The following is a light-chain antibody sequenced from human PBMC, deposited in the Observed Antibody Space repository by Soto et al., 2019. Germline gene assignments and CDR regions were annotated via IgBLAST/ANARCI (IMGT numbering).Light chain of an antibody. Sequence: QSALTQPASVSGSPGQSITISCTGTSSDVGGHNYVSWFQQHPGKAPKLMIYEVNNRPSGVSNRFSGSKSGNTASLTISGLQTEDEADYYCSSFTTSSTWVFGGGTKVTVL. CDR3: SSFTTSSTWV. CDR1: SSDVGGHNY. CDR2: EVN. J-gene: IGLJ3*02. V-gene: IGLV2-14*01.